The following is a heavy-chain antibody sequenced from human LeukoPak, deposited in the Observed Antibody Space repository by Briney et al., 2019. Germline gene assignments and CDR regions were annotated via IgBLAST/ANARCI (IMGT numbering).Heavy chain of an antibody. Sequence: GASVKVSCKASGGTFSSYAISWVRQAPGQGLEWMGGIIPIFGTANYAQKFQGRVTMTTDTSTSTAYMELRSLRSDDTAVYYCARVVTYYDILTGYYMGSFDYWGQGTLVTVSS. D-gene: IGHD3-9*01. CDR2: IIPIFGTA. V-gene: IGHV1-69*05. J-gene: IGHJ4*02. CDR1: GGTFSSYA. CDR3: ARVVTYYDILTGYYMGSFDY.